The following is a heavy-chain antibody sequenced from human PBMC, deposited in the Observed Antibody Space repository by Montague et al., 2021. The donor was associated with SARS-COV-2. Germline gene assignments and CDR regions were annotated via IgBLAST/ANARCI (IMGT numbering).Heavy chain of an antibody. CDR1: GVSFSGYY. V-gene: IGHV4-34*01. D-gene: IGHD3-22*01. CDR2: INHSGST. CDR3: ARGPGVVIRCAIYYYYGMDV. J-gene: IGHJ6*02. Sequence: SETLSLTCAVYGVSFSGYYWCWFRQPPGKGLVWFGEINHSGSTNYNKSPKSRVTILGGTSTNQHSLKLSSWTATATAVYYYARGPGVVIRCAIYYYYGMDVWGQGTPVTVSS.